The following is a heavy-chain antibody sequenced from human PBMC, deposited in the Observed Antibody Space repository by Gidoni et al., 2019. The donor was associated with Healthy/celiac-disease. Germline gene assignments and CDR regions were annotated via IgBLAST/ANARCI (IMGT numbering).Heavy chain of an antibody. D-gene: IGHD1-26*01. J-gene: IGHJ4*02. V-gene: IGHV4-39*01. Sequence: QLQLQESGPGLGKPSETLSLTCTVSGGSISSSSYYWGWIRQPPGKGLEWIGSIYYSGSTYYNPSLKSRVTISVDTSKNQFSLKLSSVTAADTAVYYCARTYGRGSYQFDYWGQGTLVTVSS. CDR2: IYYSGST. CDR1: GGSISSSSYY. CDR3: ARTYGRGSYQFDY.